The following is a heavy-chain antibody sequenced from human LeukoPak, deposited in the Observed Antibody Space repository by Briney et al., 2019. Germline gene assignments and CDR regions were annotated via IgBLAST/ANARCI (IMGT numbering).Heavy chain of an antibody. CDR2: IYYIGTA. CDR1: GDSISIGDYR. D-gene: IGHD6-13*01. CDR3: ASIAAAGLGAGY. J-gene: IGHJ4*02. V-gene: IGHV4-30-4*01. Sequence: SSQTLSLTCSVSGDSISIGDYRWSWIRQSPGKGLEWIGYIYYIGTAYYNPSLRSRVALSADTSKNQFSLKLNSVTVADTAAYYCASIAAAGLGAGYWGQGTLVTVSS.